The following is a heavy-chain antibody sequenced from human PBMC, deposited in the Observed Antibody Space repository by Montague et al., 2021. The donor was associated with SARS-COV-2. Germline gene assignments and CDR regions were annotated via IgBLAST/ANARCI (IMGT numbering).Heavy chain of an antibody. CDR2: IYTSGST. CDR1: GGSISSGSYY. J-gene: IGHJ6*02. Sequence: ILSLTCTVSGGSISSGSYYWSWIRQPAGKGLEWIGRIYTSGSTNYNPSLKSRVTISVDTSKNQFSLKLSSVTAADTAVYYCARDGGIGDSGSNTWSYYYYGMDVWGQGTTVTVSS. V-gene: IGHV4-61*02. D-gene: IGHD3-22*01. CDR3: ARDGGIGDSGSNTWSYYYYGMDV.